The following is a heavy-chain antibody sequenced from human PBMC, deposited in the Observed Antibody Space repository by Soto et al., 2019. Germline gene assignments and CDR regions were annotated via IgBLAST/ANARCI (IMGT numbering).Heavy chain of an antibody. Sequence: SETLSLTCTVSGASISGYHWGWTRQPPGKGLEWIGYMSYSGSTNYSPSLKSRVTMSVDTSKNQFSLKLSSVTAADTAVYYCARHRQYDSSVAFDIWGQGTKVTVS. CDR3: ARHRQYDSSVAFDI. J-gene: IGHJ3*02. D-gene: IGHD3-22*01. V-gene: IGHV4-59*08. CDR2: MSYSGST. CDR1: GASISGYH.